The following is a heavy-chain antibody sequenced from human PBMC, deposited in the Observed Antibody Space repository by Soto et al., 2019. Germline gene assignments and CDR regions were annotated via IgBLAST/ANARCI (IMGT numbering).Heavy chain of an antibody. Sequence: GGSLRLSCAASGFTFSNAWMSWVRQAPGKGLEWVGRIKSKTDGGTTDYAAPVKGRFTISRDDSKNTLYLQMNSLKTEDTAVYYCTTRKYDFWSGYFPDDAFDIWGQGTMVTVSS. V-gene: IGHV3-15*01. D-gene: IGHD3-3*01. CDR2: IKSKTDGGTT. J-gene: IGHJ3*02. CDR1: GFTFSNAW. CDR3: TTRKYDFWSGYFPDDAFDI.